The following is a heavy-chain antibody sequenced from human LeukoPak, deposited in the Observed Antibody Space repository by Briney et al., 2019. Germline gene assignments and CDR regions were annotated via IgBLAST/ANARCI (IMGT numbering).Heavy chain of an antibody. CDR2: IHDSGST. CDR3: ATQAGYYFDY. Sequence: SETLSLTCTVSGRSISSHSTYYWSWIRQPPGKGLEWLAYIHDSGSTNYDPSLRGRISMSVDTSGNQFSLTLRSVTAADTAVYYCATQAGYYFDYWGQGKLVTVSS. D-gene: IGHD6-19*01. J-gene: IGHJ4*02. CDR1: GRSISSHSTYY. V-gene: IGHV4-59*08.